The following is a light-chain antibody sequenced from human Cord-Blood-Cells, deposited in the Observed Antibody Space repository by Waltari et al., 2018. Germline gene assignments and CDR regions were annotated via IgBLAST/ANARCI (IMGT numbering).Light chain of an antibody. Sequence: QSALTQPPSASGSPAPSVTLSSTGTSRAVGGCNYVSWYQQHPGKAPKLMIYEVSKRPSGVPDRFSGSKSGNTASLTVSGLQAEDEADYCCSSYAGSNIVVFGGGTKLTVL. CDR2: EVS. V-gene: IGLV2-8*01. CDR3: SSYAGSNIVV. J-gene: IGLJ2*01. CDR1: SRAVGGCNY.